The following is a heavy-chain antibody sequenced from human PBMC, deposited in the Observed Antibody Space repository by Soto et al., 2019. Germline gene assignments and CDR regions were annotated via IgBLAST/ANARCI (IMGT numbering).Heavy chain of an antibody. D-gene: IGHD3-9*01. CDR3: AAEGSYDILTGFYTPRSFDT. J-gene: IGHJ3*02. CDR2: IYYSGTT. Sequence: PSETLSLTCTVSGGSITRYYWSWIRQPPGKGLEWIGYIYYSGTTNYNPSLKSRVTISVDTSKNQFALTLRSVTATDTAVYYCAAEGSYDILTGFYTPRSFDTWGQGTMVTVSS. V-gene: IGHV4-59*01. CDR1: GGSITRYY.